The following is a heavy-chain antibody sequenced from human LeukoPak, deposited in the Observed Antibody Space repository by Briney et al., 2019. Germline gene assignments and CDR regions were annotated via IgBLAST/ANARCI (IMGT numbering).Heavy chain of an antibody. D-gene: IGHD3-16*02. CDR3: ARSLRLGELSCFDY. V-gene: IGHV3-64*01. Sequence: GGSLRLSCAASGFTFSSYAMHWVRQAPGKGLEYVSAISSNGGSTYYANSVKGRSTISRDNSKNTLYLQMGSLRAEDMAVYYCARSLRLGELSCFDYWGQGTLVTVSS. CDR1: GFTFSSYA. CDR2: ISSNGGST. J-gene: IGHJ4*02.